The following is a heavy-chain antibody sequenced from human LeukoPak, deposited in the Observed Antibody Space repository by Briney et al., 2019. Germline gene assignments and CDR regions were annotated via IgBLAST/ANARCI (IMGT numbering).Heavy chain of an antibody. Sequence: VASVKVSCKASGYTFTSYYMHWVRQAPGQGLEWMGIINPSGGSTSYAQKFQGRVTMTRDTSTSTVYMELSSLRSEDTAVYYCARDSVDTMVRGATYYFDYWGQGTLVTVSS. CDR3: ARDSVDTMVRGATYYFDY. J-gene: IGHJ4*02. V-gene: IGHV1-46*01. CDR1: GYTFTSYY. D-gene: IGHD3-10*01. CDR2: INPSGGST.